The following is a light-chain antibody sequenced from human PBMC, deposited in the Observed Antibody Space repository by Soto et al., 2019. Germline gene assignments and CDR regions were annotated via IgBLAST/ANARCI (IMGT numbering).Light chain of an antibody. Sequence: DIQMTQSPSTLSASVGDRVTITCRASQSISDWLAWYQQKPGKAPKLLIYKASGLESGVPSRFSGSGSGTEFTLSISGLQPDDFATYYCQQYYTYSTFGQGTKLEI. CDR3: QQYYTYST. J-gene: IGKJ2*01. CDR1: QSISDW. V-gene: IGKV1-5*03. CDR2: KAS.